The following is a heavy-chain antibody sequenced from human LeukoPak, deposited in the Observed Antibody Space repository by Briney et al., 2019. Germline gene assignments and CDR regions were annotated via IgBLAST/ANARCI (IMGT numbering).Heavy chain of an antibody. CDR2: ILSDANNK. V-gene: IGHV3-30-3*01. CDR1: GFTFSSYW. J-gene: IGHJ5*02. Sequence: PGGSLRLSCAASGFTFSSYWMHWVRQGPGQGLDWVAVILSDANNKYHADSVKGRFTISRDDSKNTVFLQMDSLRTEDTAVYYCASGKLGGSGISSWGQGTLVTVSS. D-gene: IGHD6-13*01. CDR3: ASGKLGGSGISS.